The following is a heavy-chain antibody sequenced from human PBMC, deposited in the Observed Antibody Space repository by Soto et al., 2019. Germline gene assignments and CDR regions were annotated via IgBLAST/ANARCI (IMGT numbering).Heavy chain of an antibody. CDR1: GFTFSSYA. V-gene: IGHV3-23*01. J-gene: IGHJ4*02. D-gene: IGHD3-10*01. CDR2: ISGSGGST. Sequence: PGGSLRLSCAASGFTFSSYAMSWVRQAPGKGLEWVSAISGSGGSTYYADSVKGRFTISRDNSKNTLYLQMNSLRAEDTAVYCCAKDGSITMVRGVSIKPVYYFDYGGRGALVTVSS. CDR3: AKDGSITMVRGVSIKPVYYFDY.